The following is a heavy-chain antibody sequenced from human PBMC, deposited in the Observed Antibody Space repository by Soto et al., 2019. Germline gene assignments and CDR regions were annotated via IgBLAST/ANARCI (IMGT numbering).Heavy chain of an antibody. CDR2: IHHTGTT. CDR3: TRSGGDYVNGGYYGGDYDY. Sequence: VQLQESGPGLVKPSETLSLTCTVSGGSISSHYWSWIRQSPGKGLEWIGYIHHTGTTNYNPSLKSRVTISLATSQNQFSLKLTSVTAADTAVYYCTRSGGDYVNGGYYGGDYDYWGRGTLVTVSS. D-gene: IGHD3-22*01. CDR1: GGSISSHY. J-gene: IGHJ4*02. V-gene: IGHV4-59*11.